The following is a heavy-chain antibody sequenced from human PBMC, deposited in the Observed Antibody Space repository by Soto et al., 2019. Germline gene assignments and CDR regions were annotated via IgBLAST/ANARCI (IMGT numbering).Heavy chain of an antibody. J-gene: IGHJ5*02. CDR1: GGSFSGYY. Sequence: SETLSLTCAVYGGSFSGYYWSWIRQPPGKGLEWIGEINHSGSTNYNPSLKSRVTISVDTSKNQFSLKLSSVTAADTAVYYCARVLLSIFGVIYKLFASWGQGTLVIVS. CDR3: ARVLLSIFGVIYKLFAS. D-gene: IGHD3-3*01. V-gene: IGHV4-34*01. CDR2: INHSGST.